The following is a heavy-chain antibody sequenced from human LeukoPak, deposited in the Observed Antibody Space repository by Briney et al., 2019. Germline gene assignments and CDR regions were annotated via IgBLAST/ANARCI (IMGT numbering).Heavy chain of an antibody. J-gene: IGHJ5*02. V-gene: IGHV1-69*06. D-gene: IGHD6-13*01. CDR1: GGTFSSYA. Sequence: ASVKVSCKASGGTFSSYAISWVRQAPGQGLEWMGGIIPIFGTANYAQKFQGRVTITADKSTSTAYMELSSLRAEDTAVYYCAKDSASSSWYGTDPWGQGTLVTVSS. CDR2: IIPIFGTA. CDR3: AKDSASSSWYGTDP.